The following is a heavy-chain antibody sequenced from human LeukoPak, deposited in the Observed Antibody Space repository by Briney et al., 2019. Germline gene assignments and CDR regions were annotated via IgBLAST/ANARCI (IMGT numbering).Heavy chain of an antibody. J-gene: IGHJ3*01. D-gene: IGHD3-22*01. CDR2: FYNSANT. V-gene: IGHV4-59*08. CDR1: GDSISSSD. Sequence: AVPLSLICSVCGDSISSSDWIWIRQPPGKGLEGIGNFYNSANTNYNPSRQGRVTMSLDTSKNHFSLQMTSVSAADTAVYYCARRFSSPSDDNGFYSGHVAFHVWGQGTLVTVSS. CDR3: ARRFSSPSDDNGFYSGHVAFHV.